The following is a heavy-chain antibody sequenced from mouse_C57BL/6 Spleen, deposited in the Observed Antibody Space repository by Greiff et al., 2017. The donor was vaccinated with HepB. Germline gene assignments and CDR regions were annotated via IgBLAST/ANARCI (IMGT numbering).Heavy chain of an antibody. V-gene: IGHV1-81*01. CDR3: ARWDYGSSGYYFDY. CDR2: IYPRSGNT. CDR1: GYTFTSYG. D-gene: IGHD1-1*01. Sequence: VKLMESGAELARPGASVKLSCKASGYTFTSYGISWVKQRTGQGLEWIGEIYPRSGNTYYNEKFKGKATLTADKSSSTAYMELRSLTSEDSAVYFCARWDYGSSGYYFDYWGQGTTLTVSS. J-gene: IGHJ2*01.